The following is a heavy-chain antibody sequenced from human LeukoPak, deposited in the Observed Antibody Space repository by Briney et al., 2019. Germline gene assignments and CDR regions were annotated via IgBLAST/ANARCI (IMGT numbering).Heavy chain of an antibody. V-gene: IGHV3-64*01. CDR3: ARDGGPPYYDILTGYPPGFDY. CDR2: ISSNGGST. Sequence: PGGSLRLSCAASGFTFSSYAMHWVRQAPGKGLEYVSAISSNGGSTYYANSVKGRFTISRDNSKNTLYLQMGSLRAEDMAVYYCARDGGPPYYDILTGYPPGFDYWGQGTLVTVSS. J-gene: IGHJ4*02. CDR1: GFTFSSYA. D-gene: IGHD3-9*01.